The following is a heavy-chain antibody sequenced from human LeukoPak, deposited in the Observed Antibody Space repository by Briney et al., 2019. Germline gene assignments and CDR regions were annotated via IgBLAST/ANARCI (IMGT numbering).Heavy chain of an antibody. Sequence: GGSLRLSCAASGLTFSSYAMSWVRQAPGKGLEWVSAISGSGGSTYYADSVKGRFTISRDNSKNTLYLQMNSLRAEDTAVYYCAKVLYCSSTSCYTGGFDYWGQGTLVTVSS. CDR3: AKVLYCSSTSCYTGGFDY. V-gene: IGHV3-23*01. J-gene: IGHJ4*02. D-gene: IGHD2-2*02. CDR1: GLTFSSYA. CDR2: ISGSGGST.